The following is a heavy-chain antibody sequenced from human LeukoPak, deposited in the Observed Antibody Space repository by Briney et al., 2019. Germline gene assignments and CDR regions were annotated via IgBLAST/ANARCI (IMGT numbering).Heavy chain of an antibody. CDR1: GGTFSSYA. CDR3: ARDSLECGDQNPNYYYYGMDV. J-gene: IGHJ6*02. V-gene: IGHV1-69*04. CDR2: IIPIFGIA. D-gene: IGHD4-17*01. Sequence: SVKVSCKASGGTFSSYAISWVRQAPGQGLEWMGRIIPIFGIANYAQKFQGRVTITADKSTSTAYMELSSLRSEDTAVYYCARDSLECGDQNPNYYYYGMDVWGQGTTVTVSS.